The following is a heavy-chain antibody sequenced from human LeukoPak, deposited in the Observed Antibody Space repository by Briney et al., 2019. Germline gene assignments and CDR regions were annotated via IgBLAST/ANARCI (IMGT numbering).Heavy chain of an antibody. CDR3: ARDSIPRTYYYDSSGYSFDY. J-gene: IGHJ4*02. D-gene: IGHD3-22*01. CDR2: ISGSGGST. Sequence: GGSLRLSCAASGFTFSSYAMSWVRQAPGKGLEWVSAISGSGGSTCYADSVKGRFTISRDNSKNTLYLQMNSLRAEDTAVYYCARDSIPRTYYYDSSGYSFDYWGQGTLVTVSS. CDR1: GFTFSSYA. V-gene: IGHV3-23*01.